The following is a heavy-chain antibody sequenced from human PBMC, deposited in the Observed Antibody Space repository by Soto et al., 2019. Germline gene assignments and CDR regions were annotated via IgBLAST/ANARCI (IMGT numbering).Heavy chain of an antibody. J-gene: IGHJ5*02. CDR2: INAGNGNT. CDR1: GYTFTSCA. D-gene: IGHD2-15*01. Sequence: ASVKVSCKASGYTFTSCAMHWVRQAPGQRLERMGWINAGNGNTKYSQKFQGRVTITRDTSTSTAYMELRSLRSDDTAVYYCARDVIDIVVVVAATTNWFDPWGQGTLVTVSS. V-gene: IGHV1-3*01. CDR3: ARDVIDIVVVVAATTNWFDP.